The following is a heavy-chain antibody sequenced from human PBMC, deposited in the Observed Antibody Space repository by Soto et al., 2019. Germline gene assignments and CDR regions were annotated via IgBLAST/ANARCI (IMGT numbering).Heavy chain of an antibody. CDR2: IIPIFGTA. D-gene: IGHD3-3*01. J-gene: IGHJ6*02. CDR1: GGTFSSYA. CDR3: ARDSKKRATYYDFWSGYYTGYYYGMDV. Sequence: SVKVSCKASGGTFSSYAISWVRQAPGQGLEWMGGIIPIFGTANYAQKFQGRVTITADESTSTAYMELSSLRSEDTAVYYCARDSKKRATYYDFWSGYYTGYYYGMDVWGQGTTVTVSS. V-gene: IGHV1-69*13.